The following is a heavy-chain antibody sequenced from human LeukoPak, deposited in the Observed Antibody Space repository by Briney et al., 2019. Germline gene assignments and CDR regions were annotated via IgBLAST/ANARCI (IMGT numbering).Heavy chain of an antibody. CDR2: IPYDGSNK. CDR3: AKDNSSSWSRWFDP. V-gene: IGHV3-30*18. D-gene: IGHD6-13*01. J-gene: IGHJ5*02. CDR1: GFTFSSYG. Sequence: GSLRLSCAASGFTFSSYGMHWVRQAPGKGLEWVAVIPYDGSNKYYADSVKGRFTISRDNSKNTLYLQMNSLRAEDTAVYYCAKDNSSSWSRWFDPWGQGTLVTVSS.